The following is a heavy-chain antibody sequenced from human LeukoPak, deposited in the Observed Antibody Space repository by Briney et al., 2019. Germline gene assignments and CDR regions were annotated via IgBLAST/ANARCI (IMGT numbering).Heavy chain of an antibody. V-gene: IGHV3-11*01. D-gene: IGHD3-16*01. CDR3: TRQRRGTYYAFDS. CDR1: GFSISDYY. J-gene: IGHJ4*02. Sequence: GGSLRLSCDASGFSISDYYMSLSAQSPGKRLHWISYITSGGASTNYADSVKGRFTISRDKAKNSVALQLNSLRAEDTAVYYCTRQRRGTYYAFDSWGQGTLVTVSS. CDR2: ITSGGAST.